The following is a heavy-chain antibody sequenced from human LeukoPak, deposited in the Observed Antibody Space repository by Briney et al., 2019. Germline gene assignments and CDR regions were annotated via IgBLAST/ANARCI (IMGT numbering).Heavy chain of an antibody. V-gene: IGHV1-18*04. CDR1: GYTFTSDG. CDR2: ISAYNGNT. D-gene: IGHD3-9*01. CDR3: ARDRGILTGYPPNDY. J-gene: IGHJ4*02. Sequence: GASVKVSCKASGYTFTSDGISWVRQAPGQGLEWMGWISAYNGNTSYAQKLQGRVTMTTDTSTSTAYMELRSLRSDDTAVYYCARDRGILTGYPPNDYWGQGTLVTVSS.